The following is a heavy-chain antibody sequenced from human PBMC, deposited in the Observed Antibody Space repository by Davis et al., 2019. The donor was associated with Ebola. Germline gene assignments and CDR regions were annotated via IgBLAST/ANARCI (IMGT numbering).Heavy chain of an antibody. Sequence: AASVKVSCKASGGTFSSYAISWVRQAPGQGLEWMGRIIPILGIANYAQKFQERVTITRDMSTSTAYMELRSLRSDDTAAYYCARGRAMVRGDHNDHWGQGTLVTVSS. D-gene: IGHD3-10*01. CDR3: ARGRAMVRGDHNDH. CDR1: GGTFSSYA. J-gene: IGHJ4*02. CDR2: IIPILGIA. V-gene: IGHV1-69*04.